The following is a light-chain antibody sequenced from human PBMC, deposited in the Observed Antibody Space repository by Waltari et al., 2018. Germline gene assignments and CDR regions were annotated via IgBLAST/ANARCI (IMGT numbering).Light chain of an antibody. Sequence: QSALTQPASVSGSPGQSITISCTGSTSDVGGYNLVSWYRQFPNKAPQLLIYEGTRRPSGVSSRFSASKSGNTASLTISGLQAEDEALYFCSSYARSDNSVLFGGGTQLSVL. J-gene: IGLJ2*01. V-gene: IGLV2-23*01. CDR3: SSYARSDNSVL. CDR2: EGT. CDR1: TSDVGGYNL.